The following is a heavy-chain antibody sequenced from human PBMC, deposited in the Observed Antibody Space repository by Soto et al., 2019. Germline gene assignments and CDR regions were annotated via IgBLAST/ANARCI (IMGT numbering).Heavy chain of an antibody. V-gene: IGHV5-51*01. CDR1: GYYFSSNW. Sequence: GESLKISCKGSGYYFSSNWIAWVRQLPGKGLEWMGIIYPRDSDTRYSPSFQGQVTISADKSITTAYLQWGSLKASDTAMYYCARQLDSSGYYWAIWGQGTMVTVSS. CDR3: ARQLDSSGYYWAI. J-gene: IGHJ3*02. CDR2: IYPRDSDT. D-gene: IGHD3-22*01.